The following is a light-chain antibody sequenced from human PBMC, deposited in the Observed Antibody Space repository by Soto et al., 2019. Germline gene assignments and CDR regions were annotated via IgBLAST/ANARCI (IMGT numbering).Light chain of an antibody. CDR3: QQHGQWPIT. CDR2: GIS. V-gene: IGKV3D-15*01. CDR1: QSVRSN. J-gene: IGKJ5*01. Sequence: EIGLTQSPGTLSLSPWERATLSCRASQSVRSNLAWYQQKPGQAPRLLIYGISKRATDIPDRFSGSGSGTEFTLTISSLQPEDFATYYCQQHGQWPITFGQGTRREIK.